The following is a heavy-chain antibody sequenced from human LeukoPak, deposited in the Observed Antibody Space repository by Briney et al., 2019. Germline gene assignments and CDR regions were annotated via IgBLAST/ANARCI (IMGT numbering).Heavy chain of an antibody. CDR3: ARRKTNWFDP. Sequence: PSETLSLTCSVSGGSISSSSFYWGWIRQPPGKGLEWIGSISYTGSTYYNPSLKSRVTISVDTSKNQFSLRLNSVTAADTAMYYCARRKTNWFDPWGQGTLVTVSS. CDR1: GGSISSSSFY. V-gene: IGHV4-39*01. J-gene: IGHJ5*02. CDR2: ISYTGST.